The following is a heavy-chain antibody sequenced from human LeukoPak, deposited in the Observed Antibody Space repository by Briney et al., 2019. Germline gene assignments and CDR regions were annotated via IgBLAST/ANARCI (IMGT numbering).Heavy chain of an antibody. D-gene: IGHD5-18*01. CDR1: GGSMNGYY. CDR2: FYSSGST. V-gene: IGHV4-59*12. J-gene: IGHJ4*02. Sequence: KPSETLSLTCNVSGGSMNGYYWSWIRQPPGKGLQWIGYFYSSGSTNYNPSLQSRVTISVDTSKNQFSLKLSSVTAADTAVHYCARRGVGGYSYGRYFDYWGQGTLVTVSS. CDR3: ARRGVGGYSYGRYFDY.